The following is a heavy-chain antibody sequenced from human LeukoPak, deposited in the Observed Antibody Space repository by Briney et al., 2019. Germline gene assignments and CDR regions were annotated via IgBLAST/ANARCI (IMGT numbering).Heavy chain of an antibody. CDR1: GFTFTNYW. D-gene: IGHD1-7*01. CDR3: ASRAGKPGNTPWCFDY. V-gene: IGHV3-7*01. J-gene: IGHJ4*02. Sequence: GGSLRLSCAASGFTFTNYWMTWVRQAPGKGPEWVANIRQDGSETNYVDSARGRFTIARDNTKNSLYLQMTSLRGEDTAVYYCASRAGKPGNTPWCFDYWGQGALVTVSS. CDR2: IRQDGSET.